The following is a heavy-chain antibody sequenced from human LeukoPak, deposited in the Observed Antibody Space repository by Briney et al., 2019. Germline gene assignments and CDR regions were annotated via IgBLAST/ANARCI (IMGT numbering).Heavy chain of an antibody. CDR1: GYTFTSYG. V-gene: IGHV1-18*01. Sequence: ASVKVSCKASGYTFTSYGISWVRQAPGQGLEWMGWISAYNGNTNYAQKLQGRVTMTTDTSTSTAYMELRSLRSDDTAVYYCASGYSSGWLGHYYYYYYMDVWGKGTTVTVSS. CDR3: ASGYSSGWLGHYYYYYYMDV. J-gene: IGHJ6*03. D-gene: IGHD6-19*01. CDR2: ISAYNGNT.